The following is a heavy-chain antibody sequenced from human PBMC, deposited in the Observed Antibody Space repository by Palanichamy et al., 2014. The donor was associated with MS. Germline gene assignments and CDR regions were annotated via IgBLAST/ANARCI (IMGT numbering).Heavy chain of an antibody. D-gene: IGHD1-26*01. V-gene: IGHV3-53*01. CDR1: GFSVSTSY. J-gene: IGHJ4*02. CDR2: FYSSGIT. CDR3: ARQVGGTTLFDY. Sequence: EVQLVESGGGLIQPGGPVRLSCAASGFSVSTSYMSWVRQAPGKGLEWVSAFYSSGITYYADSVKGRFTISRDNSKNTLYLQMNTLRAEDTAVYYCARQVGGTTLFDYRGQGTLVTVSS.